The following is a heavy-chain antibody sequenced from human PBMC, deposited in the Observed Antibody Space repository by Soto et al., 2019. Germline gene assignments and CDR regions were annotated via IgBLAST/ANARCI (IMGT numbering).Heavy chain of an antibody. J-gene: IGHJ5*02. Sequence: ASVKVSCKASGYTFTSYGISWVRQAPGQGLERMGWISAYNGNTNYAQKLQGRVTMTTDTSTSTAYMELRSLRSDDTAVYYCARESRITIFPGPSGGVRWFDPWGQGTLVTVSS. D-gene: IGHD3-3*01. V-gene: IGHV1-18*01. CDR3: ARESRITIFPGPSGGVRWFDP. CDR2: ISAYNGNT. CDR1: GYTFTSYG.